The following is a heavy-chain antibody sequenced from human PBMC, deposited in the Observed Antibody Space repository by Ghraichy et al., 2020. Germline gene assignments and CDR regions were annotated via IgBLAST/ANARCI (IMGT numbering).Heavy chain of an antibody. D-gene: IGHD1-26*01. CDR3: ARDLSGSYIDS. Sequence: GGSLRLSCAASGFTFSSYEMNWVRQAPGKGLEWVSFISSSGSTIYYTDSVKGRFTVSRDNAKNSLYLQMDSLRAEDTAVYYCARDLSGSYIDSWGQGTLVTVSS. V-gene: IGHV3-48*03. CDR1: GFTFSSYE. CDR2: ISSSGSTI. J-gene: IGHJ4*02.